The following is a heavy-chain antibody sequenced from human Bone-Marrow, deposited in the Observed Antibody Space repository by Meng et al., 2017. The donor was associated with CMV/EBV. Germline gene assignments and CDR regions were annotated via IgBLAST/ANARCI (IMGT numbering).Heavy chain of an antibody. D-gene: IGHD1-26*01. Sequence: SGYTFTSYYMHWVRQAPGQGLEWMGIINPSGGSTSYAQKFQGRVTMTRDTSTSTVYMELSSLRSEDTAVYYCARASTIKNWELLGYWGQGTLITVSS. V-gene: IGHV1-46*01. J-gene: IGHJ4*02. CDR3: ARASTIKNWELLGY. CDR1: GYTFTSYY. CDR2: INPSGGST.